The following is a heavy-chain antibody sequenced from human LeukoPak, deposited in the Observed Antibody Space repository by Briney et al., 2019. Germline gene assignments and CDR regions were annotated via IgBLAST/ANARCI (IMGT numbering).Heavy chain of an antibody. V-gene: IGHV1-18*01. CDR1: GYTFTSYG. CDR2: INAYNGDT. CDR3: ARDPLRDPFDY. J-gene: IGHJ4*02. Sequence: ASVKVSCKASGYTFTSYGISWLRQAPGQGLEGFGWINAYNGDTNYAQKLQGRVTITTDTSTSTAYMELRSLRSDATAVYYCARDPLRDPFDYWGQGTLVTVSS.